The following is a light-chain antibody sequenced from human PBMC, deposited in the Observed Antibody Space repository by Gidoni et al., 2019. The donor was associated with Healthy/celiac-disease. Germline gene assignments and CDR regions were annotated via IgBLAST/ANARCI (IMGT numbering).Light chain of an antibody. CDR1: QSVLSSSNNKNY. V-gene: IGKV4-1*01. Sequence: DIVTTQSPDSRAASLGERATSNSKSSQSVLSSSNNKNYLAWYPQNPGQPPKLLIYWASTRESGVPDRFSGSGSGTDFTLTISSLQAEDVAVYYCQQYYSTPPLFGQGTKLEIK. CDR2: WAS. J-gene: IGKJ2*01. CDR3: QQYYSTPPL.